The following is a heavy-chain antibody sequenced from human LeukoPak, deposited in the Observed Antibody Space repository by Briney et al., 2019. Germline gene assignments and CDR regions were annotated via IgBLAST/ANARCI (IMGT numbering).Heavy chain of an antibody. CDR2: IIPIFGTA. J-gene: IGHJ4*02. CDR3: ARVPENVRVYGIAVAGTPLLDY. Sequence: ASVKVSCKASGGTFSSYAISWVRQAPGQGLEWMGGIIPIFGTANYAQKFQGRVTITADESTSTAYMELSSLRSEDTAVYYCARVPENVRVYGIAVAGTPLLDYWGQGTLVTVSS. V-gene: IGHV1-69*13. D-gene: IGHD6-19*01. CDR1: GGTFSSYA.